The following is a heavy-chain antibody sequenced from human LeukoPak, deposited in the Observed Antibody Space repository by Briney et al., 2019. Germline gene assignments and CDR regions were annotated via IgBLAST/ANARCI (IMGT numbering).Heavy chain of an antibody. CDR2: IYPGDSDT. J-gene: IGHJ6*02. D-gene: IGHD6-6*01. CDR1: GYSFTSYW. CDR3: ARQPQLVRYYYYYYGMDV. V-gene: IGHV5-51*01. Sequence: GESLKISCKGTGYSFTSYWIGWVRQMPGKGLEWMGIIYPGDSDTRYSPSFQGQVTISADKSISTAYLQWSSLKASDTAMYYCARQPQLVRYYYYYYGMDVWGQGTTVTVSS.